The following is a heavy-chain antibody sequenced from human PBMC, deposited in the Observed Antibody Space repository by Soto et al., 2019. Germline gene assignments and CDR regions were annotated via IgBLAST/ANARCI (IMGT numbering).Heavy chain of an antibody. J-gene: IGHJ3*02. CDR1: GFTFSTYG. CDR2: IWYDGSNE. CDR3: VRDSGSDFAFDI. Sequence: QVHLVESGGGVVQPGRSLRLSCAASGFTFSTYGMHWVRQAPGKGLEWVAVIWYDGSNEYYADSVKGRFTISRDNSKNTLYLEMNSLITGDTPIYYCVRDSGSDFAFDIWGQGTMVTVSS. V-gene: IGHV3-33*01. D-gene: IGHD3-10*01.